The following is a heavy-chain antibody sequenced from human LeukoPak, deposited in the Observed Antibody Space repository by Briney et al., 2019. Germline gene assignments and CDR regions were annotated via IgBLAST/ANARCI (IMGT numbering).Heavy chain of an antibody. V-gene: IGHV1-2*02. CDR1: GYTFTGYY. CDR2: INPNSGGT. J-gene: IGHJ4*02. Sequence: ASVKLSCTASGYTFTGYYMHWVRQAPGQGLEWVGWINPNSGGTNYAQKFQGRVTMTRDTSISTAYMELSRLRADDTAVYYCARVYSSSSGGGLGYWGQGTLVTVSS. D-gene: IGHD6-6*01. CDR3: ARVYSSSSGGGLGY.